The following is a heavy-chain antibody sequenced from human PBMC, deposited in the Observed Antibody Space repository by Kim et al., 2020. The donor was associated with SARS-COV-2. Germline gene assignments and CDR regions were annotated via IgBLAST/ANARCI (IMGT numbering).Heavy chain of an antibody. Sequence: GGSLRLSCAASGFTFSSYGMHWVRQAPGKGLEWVAVISYDGSNKYYADSVKGRFTISRDNSKNTLYLQMNSLRAEDTAVYYCAKEITGEWIFGVVIPNYYYYGMDVWGQGTTVTVSS. CDR2: ISYDGSNK. J-gene: IGHJ6*02. CDR3: AKEITGEWIFGVVIPNYYYYGMDV. CDR1: GFTFSSYG. D-gene: IGHD3-3*01. V-gene: IGHV3-30*18.